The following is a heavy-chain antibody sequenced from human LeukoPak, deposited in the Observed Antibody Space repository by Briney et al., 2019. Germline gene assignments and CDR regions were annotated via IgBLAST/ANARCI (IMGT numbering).Heavy chain of an antibody. CDR2: INPNSGGT. CDR3: ARDSYGDYNDWFDP. V-gene: IGHV1-2*02. CDR1: GYTFTGYY. J-gene: IGHJ5*02. Sequence: ASVKVSCKASGYTFTGYYMLWVRQAPGQGLEWMGWINPNSGGTNYAQKFQGRVTMTRDTSISTAYMELSRLRSDDTAVYYCARDSYGDYNDWFDPWGQGTLVTVSS. D-gene: IGHD4-17*01.